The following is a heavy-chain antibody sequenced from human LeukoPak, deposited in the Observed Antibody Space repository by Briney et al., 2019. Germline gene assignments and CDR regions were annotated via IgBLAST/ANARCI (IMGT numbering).Heavy chain of an antibody. CDR1: GGSISSSSYY. CDR3: ARGGTGAAAGIFDY. Sequence: SETLSLTCTVSGGSISSSSYYWGWIRQPPGKGLEWIGSIYYSGSTYYNPSLKSRVTISVDTSKNQFSLKLSFVTAADTAVYYCARGGTGAAAGIFDYWGQGTLVAVSS. D-gene: IGHD6-13*01. CDR2: IYYSGST. V-gene: IGHV4-39*07. J-gene: IGHJ4*02.